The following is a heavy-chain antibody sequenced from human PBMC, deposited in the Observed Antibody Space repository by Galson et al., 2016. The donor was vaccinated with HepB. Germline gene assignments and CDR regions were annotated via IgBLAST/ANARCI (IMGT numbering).Heavy chain of an antibody. CDR2: INHSGAT. CDR1: RASITDDY. CDR3: VRAGRQQLMRGFFDF. D-gene: IGHD6-13*01. J-gene: IGHJ5*01. Sequence: SETLSLTCAVSRASITDDYWGWIRQSPGKGLEWIGEINHSGATNYNPSLKSRVSLAVDTPKNHLSLRLSSLTAAATAVYDCVRAGRQQLMRGFFDFWGQGGLVTVSS. V-gene: IGHV4-34*01.